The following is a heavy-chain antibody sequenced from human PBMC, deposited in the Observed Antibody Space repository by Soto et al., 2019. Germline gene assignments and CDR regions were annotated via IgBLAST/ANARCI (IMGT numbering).Heavy chain of an antibody. V-gene: IGHV3-74*01. CDR1: GLIFSNYK. Sequence: EVQLVESGGGLVQPGGSLRLSCAASGLIFSNYKMHWVRQAPGKGLVWVSRINTDGSIIDYADSVKGRFTVSRDNAKYTLYRQMTRLRADDTAVYYCARDTDGLHYWGQGTLVTVSS. CDR3: ARDTDGLHY. J-gene: IGHJ4*02. CDR2: INTDGSII.